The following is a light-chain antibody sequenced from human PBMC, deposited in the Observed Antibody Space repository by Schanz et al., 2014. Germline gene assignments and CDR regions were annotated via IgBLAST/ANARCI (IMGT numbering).Light chain of an antibody. CDR3: QQYLGIPPT. CDR1: QSVLFSSNNKNY. J-gene: IGKJ3*01. CDR2: WAS. Sequence: DIVMTQSPDSLAVSLGERVTINCKSSQSVLFSSNNKNYLAWYQQKPGQPPKLLIYWASTRQSGVPDRFSGSGSGTDFTLTISSLQAEDVAVYYCQQYLGIPPTFGPGTKVDIK. V-gene: IGKV4-1*01.